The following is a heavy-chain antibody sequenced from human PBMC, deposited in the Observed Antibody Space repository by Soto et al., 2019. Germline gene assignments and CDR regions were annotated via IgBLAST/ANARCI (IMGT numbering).Heavy chain of an antibody. J-gene: IGHJ6*02. CDR3: AKDRSGSYAYYYYYYGMDV. Sequence: PGGSLRLSCAASGFTFSSYGMHWVRQAPGKGLEWVAVISYDGSNKYYADSVKGRFTISRDNSKNTLYLQMNSLRAEDTAVYYCAKDRSGSYAYYYYYYGMDVWGQGTTVTVSS. CDR2: ISYDGSNK. D-gene: IGHD1-26*01. V-gene: IGHV3-30*18. CDR1: GFTFSSYG.